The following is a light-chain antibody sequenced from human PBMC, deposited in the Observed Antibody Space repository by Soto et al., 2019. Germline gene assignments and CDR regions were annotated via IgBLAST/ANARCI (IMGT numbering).Light chain of an antibody. CDR3: QQYDSSPWT. CDR1: QSVSSSF. J-gene: IGKJ1*01. V-gene: IGKV3-20*01. CDR2: GAS. Sequence: EIVLTQSPGTLSLSPGERATLSCRASQSVSSSFLAWYQQKPGQAPRLLIYGASSRATGIPDRFSGSGSGTDFTLTISGLEPEDVAVYYCQQYDSSPWTFGQGTRVEIK.